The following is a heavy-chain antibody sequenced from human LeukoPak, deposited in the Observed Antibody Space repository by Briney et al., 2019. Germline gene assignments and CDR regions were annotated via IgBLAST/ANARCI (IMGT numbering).Heavy chain of an antibody. D-gene: IGHD6-19*01. CDR2: ISSSGSTI. Sequence: GGSLRLSCAASGFTFGSHGMHWVRQAPGKGLEWVSYISSSGSTIYYADSVKGRFTISRDNAKNSLYLQMNSLRAEDTAVYYCAREYSSGFDYWGQGTLVTVSS. J-gene: IGHJ4*02. CDR3: AREYSSGFDY. V-gene: IGHV3-48*04. CDR1: GFTFGSHG.